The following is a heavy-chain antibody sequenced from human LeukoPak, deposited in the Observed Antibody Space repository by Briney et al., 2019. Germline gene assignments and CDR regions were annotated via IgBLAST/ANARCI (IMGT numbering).Heavy chain of an antibody. Sequence: VQPGGSLRLSRAASGFPFRNYWLTWVRQAPGKGLEWVASIKQDGSEKYYVDSVKGRFTISRDNAKNTLFLQMNRLRAEDTAVYYCARGGDDYVWGSYRSPGRTDFDYWGQGTLVTVSS. CDR2: IKQDGSEK. CDR3: ARGGDDYVWGSYRSPGRTDFDY. D-gene: IGHD3-16*02. J-gene: IGHJ4*02. V-gene: IGHV3-7*01. CDR1: GFPFRNYW.